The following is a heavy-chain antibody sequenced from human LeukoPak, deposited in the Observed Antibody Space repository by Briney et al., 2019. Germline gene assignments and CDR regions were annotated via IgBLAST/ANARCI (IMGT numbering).Heavy chain of an antibody. J-gene: IGHJ6*02. CDR3: ARSVYGSGSYMDV. CDR1: GFSFSSYG. D-gene: IGHD3-10*01. CDR2: IRFDGDFK. V-gene: IGHV3-33*03. Sequence: QPGGSLRLSCAASGFSFSSYGMHWVRQAPGKGLEWVSSIRFDGDFKHYGDPVKGRVAISRNNAENKVFLQMNNLRGEDTGVYFCARSVYGSGSYMDVWGQGTTVIVSS.